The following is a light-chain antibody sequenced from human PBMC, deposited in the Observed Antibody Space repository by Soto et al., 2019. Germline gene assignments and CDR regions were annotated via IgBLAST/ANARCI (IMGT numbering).Light chain of an antibody. Sequence: SYELAQISSVSVAPGQTARISCGGNNIGSKSVHWYQQKPGQAPVVVVYDDSDRPSGIPERFSGSNSGNTATLTISRVEAGDEADYYCQVWDDNSDHHVFGTGTKVTVL. J-gene: IGLJ1*01. CDR1: NIGSKS. CDR2: DDS. CDR3: QVWDDNSDHHV. V-gene: IGLV3-21*02.